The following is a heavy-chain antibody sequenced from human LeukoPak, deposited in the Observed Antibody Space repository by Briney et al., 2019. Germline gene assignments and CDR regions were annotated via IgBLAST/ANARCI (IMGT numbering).Heavy chain of an antibody. V-gene: IGHV4-39*07. D-gene: IGHD3-16*01. CDR1: GGSISSSSYY. Sequence: SETLSLTCTVSGGSISSSSYYWGWIRQPPGKGLEWIGSIYYSGSTYYNPSLKSRVTISVDTSKNQFSLKLSSVTAADTAVYYCARWGGGVKARQFDYWGRGTLVTVSS. CDR3: ARWGGGVKARQFDY. CDR2: IYYSGST. J-gene: IGHJ4*02.